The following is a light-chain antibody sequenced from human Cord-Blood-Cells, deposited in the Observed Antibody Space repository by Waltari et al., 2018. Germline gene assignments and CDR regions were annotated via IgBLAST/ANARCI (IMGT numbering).Light chain of an antibody. CDR1: QSVSSY. CDR2: DAC. V-gene: IGKV3-11*01. CDR3: RQLSS. Sequence: EIVLTRSPATLSLSPGERATLPCRASQSVSSYLARYQPNPGQAPRPLIYDACNRATVTPARFSGSGSGIYFPLTISSLEPEDFAVYYCRQLSSFGQGTRLVIK. J-gene: IGKJ5*01.